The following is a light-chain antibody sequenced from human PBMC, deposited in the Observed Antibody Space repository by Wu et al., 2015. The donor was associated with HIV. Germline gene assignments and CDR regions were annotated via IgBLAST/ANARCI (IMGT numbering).Light chain of an antibody. V-gene: IGKV3-11*01. CDR3: QQRSQWPPT. Sequence: EIVLTQSPATLSLSPGEGATLSCRASQSVSTYIAWSQQRPGQAPTLLIYDTSKRATGIPARFSGSGSGTDFTLTISNLEPEDFAVYYCQQRSQWPPTFGRGTNVEIK. CDR1: QSVSTY. J-gene: IGKJ4*01. CDR2: DTS.